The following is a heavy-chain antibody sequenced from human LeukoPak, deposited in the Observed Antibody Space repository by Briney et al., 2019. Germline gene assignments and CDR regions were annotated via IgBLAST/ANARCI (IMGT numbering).Heavy chain of an antibody. J-gene: IGHJ6*02. CDR1: GFIFSSYG. CDR2: IRYDGSNK. CDR3: IVAPAAMWGRYGMDV. V-gene: IGHV3-30*02. Sequence: PGGSLRLSCAASGFIFSSYGMHWVRQAPGKGLEWVAFIRYDGSNKYYADSVKGRFTISRDNSKNTLYLQMNSLRAEDTAVYYCIVAPAAMWGRYGMDVWGQGTTVTVSS. D-gene: IGHD2-2*01.